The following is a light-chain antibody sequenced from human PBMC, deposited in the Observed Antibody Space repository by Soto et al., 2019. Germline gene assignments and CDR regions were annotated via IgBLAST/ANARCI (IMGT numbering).Light chain of an antibody. J-gene: IGKJ5*01. CDR1: QSVSSY. Sequence: SPATLSLSPGERATLSCRASQSVSSYLAWYQQKPGQAPRLLIYDASNRATGIPARFSGSGSGTDFTLTISSLEPEDFAVYYCQQRSKLITFGQGTRLEIK. CDR2: DAS. V-gene: IGKV3-11*01. CDR3: QQRSKLIT.